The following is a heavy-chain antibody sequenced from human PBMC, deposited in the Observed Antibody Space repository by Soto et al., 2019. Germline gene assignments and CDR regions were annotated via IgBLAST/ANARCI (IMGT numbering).Heavy chain of an antibody. J-gene: IGHJ3*02. V-gene: IGHV4-30-4*01. CDR2: IYYSGSA. CDR3: ARVDKYRLGETFDI. D-gene: IGHD3-10*01. CDR1: GGSISSVDYY. Sequence: SETLSLTCTVSGGSISSVDYYWSWIRQPPGKGLEWIGYIYYSGSAYYKPSLKSRVTISVDTSKNQFSLKLSSVTAADTAVYYCARVDKYRLGETFDIWGQGTMVTVSS.